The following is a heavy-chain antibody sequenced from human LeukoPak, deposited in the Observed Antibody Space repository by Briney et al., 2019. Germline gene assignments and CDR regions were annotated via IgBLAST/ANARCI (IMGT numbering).Heavy chain of an antibody. CDR2: ISYDGSNK. CDR1: GFTFSSYA. V-gene: IGHV3-30*04. CDR3: ARETRGPYDSIGYFDI. Sequence: GGSLRLSCAASGFTFSSYAMHWVRQAPGKGLEWVAVISYDGSNKYYADSVKGRFTISRDNSKNTLYLQMNSLRAEDTAVYYCARETRGPYDSIGYFDIWGQGTMVTVSS. J-gene: IGHJ3*02. D-gene: IGHD3-22*01.